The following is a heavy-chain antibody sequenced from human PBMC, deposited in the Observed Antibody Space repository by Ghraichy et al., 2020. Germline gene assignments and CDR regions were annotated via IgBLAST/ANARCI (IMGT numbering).Heavy chain of an antibody. CDR3: ARARGTEYSSSWYRSYYYYGMDV. D-gene: IGHD6-13*01. CDR2: IYYSGST. J-gene: IGHJ6*02. V-gene: IGHV4-59*01. CDR1: GGSISSYY. Sequence: SQNLSLTCTVSGGSISSYYWSWIRQPPGKGLEWIGYIYYSGSTNYNPSLKSRVTISVDTSKNQFSLKLSSVTAADTAVYYCARARGTEYSSSWYRSYYYYGMDVWGQGTTVTVSS.